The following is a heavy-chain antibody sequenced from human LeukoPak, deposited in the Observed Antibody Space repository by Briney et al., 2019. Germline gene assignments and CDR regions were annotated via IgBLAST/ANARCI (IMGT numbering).Heavy chain of an antibody. V-gene: IGHV3-23*01. CDR3: AKDAPYYYDSSGYGGAFDI. CDR2: IDYSGDSP. J-gene: IGHJ3*02. CDR1: GFTLSSYE. D-gene: IGHD3-22*01. Sequence: SGGSLRLSCTGSGFTLSSYEMTWIRQAPGKGLEWVSSIDYSGDSPYYADSVKGRFTISRDNSKNTLYLQINSLRAEDTAVYYCAKDAPYYYDSSGYGGAFDIWGQGTMVTVSS.